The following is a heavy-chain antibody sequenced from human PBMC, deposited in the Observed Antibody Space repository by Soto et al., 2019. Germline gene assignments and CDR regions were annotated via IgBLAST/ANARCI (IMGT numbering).Heavy chain of an antibody. V-gene: IGHV1-8*01. Sequence: GASVKVSCKASGYTFTTYDIYWVRQATGQGLEWMGWMNPNSGNTGYAQKFQGRVTMTRNTSISTAYMELSSLRSEDTAVYYCARERTVAGNDYWGQGTLVTVSS. CDR3: ARERTVAGNDY. CDR1: GYTFTTYD. J-gene: IGHJ4*02. D-gene: IGHD6-19*01. CDR2: MNPNSGNT.